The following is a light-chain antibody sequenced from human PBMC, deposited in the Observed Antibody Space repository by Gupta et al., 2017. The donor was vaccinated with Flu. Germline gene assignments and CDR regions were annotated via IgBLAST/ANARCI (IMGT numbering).Light chain of an antibody. V-gene: IGLV2-14*01. CDR3: SSYTSSSTLV. CDR2: EVS. CDR1: SSDVGGYNY. J-gene: IGLJ2*01. Sequence: GTSSDVGGYNYVSWYQQHPGKAPKLMIYEVSNRPSGVSNRFSGSKSGNTASRTISGLLAEDEADYYCSSYTSSSTLVFGGGTKLTVL.